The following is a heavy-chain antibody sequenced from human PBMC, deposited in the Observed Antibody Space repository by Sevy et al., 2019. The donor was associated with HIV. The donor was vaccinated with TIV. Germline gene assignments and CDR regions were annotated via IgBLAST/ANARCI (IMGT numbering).Heavy chain of an antibody. CDR3: ARGSGYDPDYYYYGMDV. D-gene: IGHD5-12*01. V-gene: IGHV4-30-4*01. CDR1: GGSISSGDYY. CDR2: IYYSGST. Sequence: SETLSLTCTVSGGSISSGDYYWSWIRQPPGKGLEWIGYIYYSGSTYYNPSLKSRVTISVDTSKNQFSLKLSSVTAADTAVYYCARGSGYDPDYYYYGMDVCGQGTTVTVSS. J-gene: IGHJ6*02.